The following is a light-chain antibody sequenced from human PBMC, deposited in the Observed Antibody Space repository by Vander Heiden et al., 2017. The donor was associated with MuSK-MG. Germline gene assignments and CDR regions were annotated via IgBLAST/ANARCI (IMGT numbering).Light chain of an antibody. Sequence: QSVLPQPPSASGTPGQRVTISCSGSSSNIGSNYVYWYQQLPGTAPKLLIYRNNQRPSGVPDRFSGSKSGTSASLAISGLRSEDEADYYCAAWDDSLSGWVFGGGTKLTVL. CDR1: SSNIGSNY. CDR2: RNN. J-gene: IGLJ3*02. CDR3: AAWDDSLSGWV. V-gene: IGLV1-47*01.